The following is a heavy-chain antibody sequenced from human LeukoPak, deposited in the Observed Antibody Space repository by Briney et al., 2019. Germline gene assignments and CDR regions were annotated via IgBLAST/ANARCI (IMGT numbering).Heavy chain of an antibody. CDR3: ARGFRYYGSGIDY. V-gene: IGHV3-64*01. D-gene: IGHD3-10*01. J-gene: IGHJ4*02. Sequence: PGGSLRLSCAASGFTFSEYSMHWIRQAPEKGLEYVSAISTNGGSTYYANSVKGRFTISRDDPKNTLDLQMGSLRPEDMAVYYCARGFRYYGSGIDYWGQGTLVTVSS. CDR2: ISTNGGST. CDR1: GFTFSEYS.